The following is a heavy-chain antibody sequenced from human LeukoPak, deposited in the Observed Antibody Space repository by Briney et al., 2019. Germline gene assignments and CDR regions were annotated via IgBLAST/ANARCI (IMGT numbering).Heavy chain of an antibody. CDR2: INWNGGST. CDR3: ARGGHSITMIVVVIIPFDY. CDR1: GFTFDDYG. Sequence: GGSLRLSCAASGFTFDDYGMSWARQAPGKGLEWVSGINWNGGSTGYADSVKGRFTISRDNAKNSLYLQMNSLRAEDTALYYCARGGHSITMIVVVIIPFDYWGQGTLVTVSS. J-gene: IGHJ4*02. V-gene: IGHV3-20*04. D-gene: IGHD3-22*01.